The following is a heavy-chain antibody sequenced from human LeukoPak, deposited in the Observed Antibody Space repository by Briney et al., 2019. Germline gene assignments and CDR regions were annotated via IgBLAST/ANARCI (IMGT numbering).Heavy chain of an antibody. D-gene: IGHD3-9*01. V-gene: IGHV3-30*02. Sequence: GGALRLSCAASGFTFSSYGMHWVRQAPGKGLEWVAFIRYDGSNKYYADSVKGRFTISRDNSKNTLYLQMNSLRAEDTAVYYCAKEDYYDILTGYYWTSRLFDYWGQGTLVTVSS. J-gene: IGHJ4*02. CDR2: IRYDGSNK. CDR1: GFTFSSYG. CDR3: AKEDYYDILTGYYWTSRLFDY.